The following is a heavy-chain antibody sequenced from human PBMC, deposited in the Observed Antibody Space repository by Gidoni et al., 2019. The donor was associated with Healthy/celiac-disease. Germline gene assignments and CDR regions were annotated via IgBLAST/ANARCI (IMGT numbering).Heavy chain of an antibody. V-gene: IGHV4-39*01. Sequence: QLQLQESGPGLVKPSETLSLTCTVAGGSISSSSYYWGWIRQPTGKGLEWIGSIYYSGSTYYTPSLKSRVTISVDTSKNQFSLKLSSVTAADTAVYYCARLAYYDFWSVPVYPFDYWGQGTLVTVSS. CDR2: IYYSGST. D-gene: IGHD3-3*01. CDR3: ARLAYYDFWSVPVYPFDY. J-gene: IGHJ4*02. CDR1: GGSISSSSYY.